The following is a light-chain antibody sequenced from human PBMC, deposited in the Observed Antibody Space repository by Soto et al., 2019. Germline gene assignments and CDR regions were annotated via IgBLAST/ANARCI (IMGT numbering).Light chain of an antibody. CDR3: QQYGSSGT. CDR1: QSVSNNY. CDR2: GAS. Sequence: EIGLSQSPGTVSLSPGERATLSCRASQSVSNNYLAWYQQKPGQAPRLLIYGASNRATGIPDRFSGSGSGTDFTLTISRLEPEDFAVYYCQQYGSSGTLGQGTKVDIK. J-gene: IGKJ1*01. V-gene: IGKV3-20*01.